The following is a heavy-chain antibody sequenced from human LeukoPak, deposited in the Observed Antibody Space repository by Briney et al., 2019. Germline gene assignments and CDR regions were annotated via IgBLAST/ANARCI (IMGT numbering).Heavy chain of an antibody. CDR3: AREGITVDGTGYFDL. D-gene: IGHD6-19*01. CDR2: IYSGGST. CDR1: GFTVSSNY. Sequence: GGSLRLSCAASGFTVSSNYMSWVRQAPGKGLEWVSVIYSGGSTYYADSVKGRFTISRDNSKNTLYLQMNSLRAEDTAVYYCAREGITVDGTGYFDLWGRGTLVTVSS. V-gene: IGHV3-53*01. J-gene: IGHJ2*01.